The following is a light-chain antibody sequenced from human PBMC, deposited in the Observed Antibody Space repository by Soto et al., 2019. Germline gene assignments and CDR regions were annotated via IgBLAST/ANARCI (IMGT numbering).Light chain of an antibody. CDR3: VSFTTSKSYV. CDR1: SSDVGAYIF. V-gene: IGLV2-14*01. J-gene: IGLJ1*01. Sequence: SALPQTASVSGPPGQSITISCTRTSSDVGAYIFVSWYQQYPGKAPKLMIYDITNRPSGVSNRFSGSKAGNTASLTISGLQAEDEADYYCVSFTTSKSYVFGTGTKVTVL. CDR2: DIT.